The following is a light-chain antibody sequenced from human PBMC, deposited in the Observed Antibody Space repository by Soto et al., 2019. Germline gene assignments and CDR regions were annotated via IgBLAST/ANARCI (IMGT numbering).Light chain of an antibody. Sequence: DIQMTQSPSALSASVGDRVTITCRASQSISSRLAWYQQKPGKAPKLLLHDASSLESGVPSRFSGSGSGTEFTLTISSLQPDDFATYYCQQSNSYYFTFGGGTKVDIK. CDR3: QQSNSYYFT. CDR2: DAS. J-gene: IGKJ4*01. V-gene: IGKV1-5*01. CDR1: QSISSR.